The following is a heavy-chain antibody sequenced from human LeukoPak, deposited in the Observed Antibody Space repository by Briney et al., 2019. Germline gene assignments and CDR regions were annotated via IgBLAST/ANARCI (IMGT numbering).Heavy chain of an antibody. D-gene: IGHD3-10*01. CDR3: ARGLLVRGVKGARFDY. Sequence: SETLSLTCAVYGGSFSGYYWSWIRQPPGKGLEWIGEINHSGSTNYNPSLKSRVTISVDTSKNQFSLKLSSVTAADTAVYYCARGLLVRGVKGARFDYWGQGTLVTVSS. V-gene: IGHV4-34*01. J-gene: IGHJ4*02. CDR2: INHSGST. CDR1: GGSFSGYY.